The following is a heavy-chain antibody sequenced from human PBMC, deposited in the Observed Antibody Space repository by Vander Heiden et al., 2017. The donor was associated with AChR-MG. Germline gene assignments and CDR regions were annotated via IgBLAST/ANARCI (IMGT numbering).Heavy chain of an antibody. CDR3: ARSGSAWDFDY. J-gene: IGHJ4*02. CDR1: GGSFSGYY. D-gene: IGHD3-10*01. Sequence: QVQLQQWGAGLLTPSEPLSLTCAVYGGSFSGYYWSWIRQPPGKGLEWIGEINHSGSTNYNPSLKSRVTISVDTSKNQFSLKLSSVTAADTAVYYCARSGSAWDFDYWGQGTLVTVSS. V-gene: IGHV4-34*01. CDR2: INHSGST.